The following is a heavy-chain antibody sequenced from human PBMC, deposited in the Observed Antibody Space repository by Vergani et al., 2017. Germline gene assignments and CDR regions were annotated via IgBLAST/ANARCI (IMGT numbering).Heavy chain of an antibody. CDR2: IYYSGST. CDR3: AAVPSWIQLWHPVDY. Sequence: QVQLQESGPGLVKPSETLSLTCTVSGGSISSYYWSWIRQPPGKGLEWIGYIYYSGSTNYNPSLKSRVTISVDTSKNQFSLKLSSVTAADTAVYYCAAVPSWIQLWHPVDYWGQGTLVTVSS. CDR1: GGSISSYY. V-gene: IGHV4-59*01. D-gene: IGHD5-18*01. J-gene: IGHJ4*02.